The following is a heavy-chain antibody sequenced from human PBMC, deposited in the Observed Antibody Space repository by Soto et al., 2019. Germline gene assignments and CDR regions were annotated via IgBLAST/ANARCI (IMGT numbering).Heavy chain of an antibody. CDR3: ARDFTGSDSYYYGMDV. CDR2: SYYTGSA. V-gene: IGHV4-30-2*01. CDR1: GGSISSSGYS. D-gene: IGHD3-10*01. Sequence: SETLSLTCAVSGGSISSSGYSWSWIRQPPGKGLEWIGYSYYTGSAYYNPSLKSRVAISVDRSKNQFSLKLSSVTAADTAVYYCARDFTGSDSYYYGMDVWGQGTTVTVSS. J-gene: IGHJ6*02.